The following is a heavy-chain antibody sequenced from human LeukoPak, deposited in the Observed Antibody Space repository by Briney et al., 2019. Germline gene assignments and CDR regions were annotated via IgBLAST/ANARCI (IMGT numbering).Heavy chain of an antibody. D-gene: IGHD6-13*01. CDR1: GFTFSSYA. CDR3: AKDVVSIAAAAYYFDY. J-gene: IGHJ4*02. Sequence: GGSLRLSCAASGFTFSSYAMSWVRRAPGKGLEWVSAISGSGGSTYYADSVKGRFTISRDNSKNTLYLQMNSLRAEDTAVYYCAKDVVSIAAAAYYFDYWGQGTLVTVSS. V-gene: IGHV3-23*01. CDR2: ISGSGGST.